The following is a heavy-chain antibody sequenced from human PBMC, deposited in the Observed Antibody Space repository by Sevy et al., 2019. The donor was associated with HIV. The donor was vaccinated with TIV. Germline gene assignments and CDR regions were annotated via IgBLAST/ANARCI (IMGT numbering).Heavy chain of an antibody. Sequence: GGSLRLSCAASGFTFSSYAMSWVRQAPGKGLEWVSVLYSGSKTDYADSVKGRFTISRDNSKNTLYLQMNSLRAEDTAVYYCARDKNTFYYGMDVWGQGTTVTVSS. V-gene: IGHV3-23*03. CDR2: LYSGSKT. D-gene: IGHD2-2*02. J-gene: IGHJ6*02. CDR1: GFTFSSYA. CDR3: ARDKNTFYYGMDV.